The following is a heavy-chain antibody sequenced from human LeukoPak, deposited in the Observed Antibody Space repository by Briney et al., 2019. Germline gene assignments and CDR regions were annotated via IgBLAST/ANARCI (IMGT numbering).Heavy chain of an antibody. Sequence: PGGSLRLSCAASGFTFSTYSMNWVRQAPGKGLEWVASIVPTGSVRYHADSIKGRFTISRDNANNFLYLQMNSLRAEDTAVYYCATETNGRHYDYWGQGTLLTVSS. D-gene: IGHD1-14*01. CDR2: IVPTGSVR. CDR3: ATETNGRHYDY. J-gene: IGHJ4*02. V-gene: IGHV3-21*06. CDR1: GFTFSTYS.